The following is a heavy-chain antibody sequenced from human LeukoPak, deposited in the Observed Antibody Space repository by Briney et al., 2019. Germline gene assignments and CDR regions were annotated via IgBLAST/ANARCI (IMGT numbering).Heavy chain of an antibody. J-gene: IGHJ3*02. V-gene: IGHV4-59*08. Sequence: PSETLSLTCTVSGGSLSSYYWSWVRQTPGKGVEWVGYIYYSGSTNYNPSLKSPVTISVDTSKNHFSLKLSSVTAADTAVYYCARLRYYYDSSGYYSDDAFDIWGQGTMVTVSS. CDR1: GGSLSSYY. CDR3: ARLRYYYDSSGYYSDDAFDI. D-gene: IGHD3-22*01. CDR2: IYYSGST.